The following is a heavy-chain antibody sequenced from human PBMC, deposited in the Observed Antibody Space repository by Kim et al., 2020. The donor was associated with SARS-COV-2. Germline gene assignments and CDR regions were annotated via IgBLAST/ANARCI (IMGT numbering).Heavy chain of an antibody. J-gene: IGHJ6*02. CDR3: AKDLWGSYYNPYYYYYGMDV. CDR1: GFTFGDYA. V-gene: IGHV3-9*01. Sequence: GGSLRLSCAASGFTFGDYAMHWVRQAPGKGLEWVSGISWNSGSIGYADSVKGRFTISRDNAKNSLYLQMNSLRAEDTALYYCAKDLWGSYYNPYYYYYGMDVWGQGTTVTVSS. D-gene: IGHD3-10*01. CDR2: ISWNSGSI.